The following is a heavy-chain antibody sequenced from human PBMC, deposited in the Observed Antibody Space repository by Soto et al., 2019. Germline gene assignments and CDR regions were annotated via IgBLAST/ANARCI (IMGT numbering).Heavy chain of an antibody. Sequence: SETLSLTCTVSGGSISSYYWSWIQQPPGKGLEWIGYIYYSGSTNYNPSLKSRVTISVDTSKNQFSLKLSSVTAADTAVYYCARVSVADIFDYWGQGTLVTVYS. J-gene: IGHJ4*02. CDR2: IYYSGST. CDR1: GGSISSYY. V-gene: IGHV4-59*01. CDR3: ARVSVADIFDY. D-gene: IGHD6-19*01.